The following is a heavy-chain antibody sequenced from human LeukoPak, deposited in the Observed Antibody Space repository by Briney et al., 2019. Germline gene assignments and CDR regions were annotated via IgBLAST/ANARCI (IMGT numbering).Heavy chain of an antibody. CDR3: ARLARGRWFDP. D-gene: IGHD6-6*01. CDR1: GDSIRNYY. CDR2: IYDSGST. Sequence: PSETLSLTCNVSGDSIRNYYWSWIRQTPGKGLEWIGHIYDSGSTNYNPSLKSRVTISVDTSENQFSLKVTSVTAADTAVYYCARLARGRWFDPWGQGTLVTVSS. J-gene: IGHJ5*02. V-gene: IGHV4-59*08.